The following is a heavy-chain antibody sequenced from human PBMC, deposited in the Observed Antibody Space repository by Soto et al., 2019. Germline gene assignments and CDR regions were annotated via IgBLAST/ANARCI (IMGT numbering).Heavy chain of an antibody. CDR2: INHSGRT. J-gene: IGHJ6*02. D-gene: IGHD1-26*01. Sequence: SETLALSCAVYGGSFSCYYWSWIRQPPGKGMEWIGEINHSGRTNYNPSLKSRVTISVDTSKNQLSLKMSSVTAADKSFYYCTRDLDIGHMSYVQSNVWGQGKTVTVSS. CDR1: GGSFSCYY. V-gene: IGHV4-34*01. CDR3: TRDLDIGHMSYVQSNV.